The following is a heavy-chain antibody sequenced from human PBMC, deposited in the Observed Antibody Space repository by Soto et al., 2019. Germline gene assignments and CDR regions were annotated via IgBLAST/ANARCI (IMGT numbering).Heavy chain of an antibody. V-gene: IGHV1-18*01. J-gene: IGHJ4*02. D-gene: IGHD2-2*01. CDR2: ISAYNGNT. CDR3: ARDANPCGYCSSTSCYEFYPYDY. CDR1: GYTFTSYG. Sequence: QVQLVQSGAEVKKPGASVKVSCKASGYTFTSYGISWVRQAPGQGLQWMGWISAYNGNTNYAQKLQGRGTMTTDTSTSTAYMELRSLRSDDTAVYYCARDANPCGYCSSTSCYEFYPYDYWGQGTLVTVCS.